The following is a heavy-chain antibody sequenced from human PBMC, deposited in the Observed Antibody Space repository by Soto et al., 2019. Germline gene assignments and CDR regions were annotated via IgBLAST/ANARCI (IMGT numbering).Heavy chain of an antibody. D-gene: IGHD6-6*01. CDR3: ARLGSSSPDYYGVDV. J-gene: IGHJ6*02. CDR1: GYSFTSYW. Sequence: PGESLKISCKGSGYSFTSYWIGWVRQMPGKGLEWMGIIYPGDSDTRYSPSFQGQVTISADKSISTAYLQWSSLKASDTAMYYCARLGSSSPDYYGVDVWGQGTTVTVSS. CDR2: IYPGDSDT. V-gene: IGHV5-51*01.